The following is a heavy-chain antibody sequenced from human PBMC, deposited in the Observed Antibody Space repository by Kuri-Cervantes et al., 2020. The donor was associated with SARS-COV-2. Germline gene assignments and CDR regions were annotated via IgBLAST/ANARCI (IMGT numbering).Heavy chain of an antibody. CDR1: GFTFSSYA. CDR2: ISGSGGST. V-gene: IGHV3-23*01. D-gene: IGHD1-7*01. Sequence: GGSLRLSCAASGFTFSSYAMSWVRQAPGKGLEWVSAISGSGGSTYYADSVKGRFTISRDNSKNTLNLQMNSLRAEDTAVYYCAKQPRNKLELRFLESRYFDYWGQGTLVTVSS. CDR3: AKQPRNKLELRFLESRYFDY. J-gene: IGHJ4*02.